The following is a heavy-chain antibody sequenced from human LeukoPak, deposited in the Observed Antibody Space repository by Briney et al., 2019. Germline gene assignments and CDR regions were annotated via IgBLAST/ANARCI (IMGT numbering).Heavy chain of an antibody. V-gene: IGHV3-30*06. CDR3: ARDIFAGAPDYFDY. D-gene: IGHD3-16*01. Sequence: PGGSLRLSCEASGFTFRSYAMHWVRQAPGKGQEWVAVIAHDGKIKLYSDSVKGRFSISRDDSKNTLFLQMNGLSAEDSALYYCARDIFAGAPDYFDYWGQGTLVTVSS. CDR1: GFTFRSYA. CDR2: IAHDGKIK. J-gene: IGHJ4*02.